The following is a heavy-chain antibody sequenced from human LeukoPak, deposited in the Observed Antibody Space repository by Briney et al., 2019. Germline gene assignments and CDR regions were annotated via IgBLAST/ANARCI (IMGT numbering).Heavy chain of an antibody. CDR1: GFTFSSYA. J-gene: IGHJ6*02. D-gene: IGHD3-10*01. V-gene: IGHV3-23*01. CDR2: ISGSGGST. Sequence: PGGSLRLSCAASGFTFSSYAMSWVRQAPGKGLEWVSAISGSGGSTYYADSVKGRFTISRDNSKNTLYLQMNSLRAEDTAVYYCAKWFMVRGSYYYYGMDVWGQGTTVTVSS. CDR3: AKWFMVRGSYYYYGMDV.